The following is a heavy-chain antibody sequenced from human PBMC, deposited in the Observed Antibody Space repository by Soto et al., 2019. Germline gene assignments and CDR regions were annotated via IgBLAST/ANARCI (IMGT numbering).Heavy chain of an antibody. CDR3: VRDGAATGSVYLDY. D-gene: IGHD6-13*01. Sequence: SETLSLTCAVSGGTISSGGYSWSWMRQPPGKGLEWIGYIYHSGSTYYNPSLKSRVTISVDRSKNQFSLKLSSVTAADTAVYYCVRDGAATGSVYLDYWGQGALVTVSS. J-gene: IGHJ4*02. CDR1: GGTISSGGYS. V-gene: IGHV4-30-2*01. CDR2: IYHSGST.